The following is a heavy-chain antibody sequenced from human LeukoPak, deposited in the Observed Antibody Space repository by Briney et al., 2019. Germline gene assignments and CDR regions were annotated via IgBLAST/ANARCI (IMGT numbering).Heavy chain of an antibody. V-gene: IGHV1-8*01. CDR3: ARVRAMVRGVIITRWFDP. J-gene: IGHJ5*02. Sequence: ASVKVSCKASGYTFTSYDINWVRQATGQGLEWMGWMNPNSVNTGYAQKFQGRVTMTRNTSISTAYMELSSLRSEDTAVYYCARVRAMVRGVIITRWFDPWGQGTLVTVSS. D-gene: IGHD3-10*01. CDR1: GYTFTSYD. CDR2: MNPNSVNT.